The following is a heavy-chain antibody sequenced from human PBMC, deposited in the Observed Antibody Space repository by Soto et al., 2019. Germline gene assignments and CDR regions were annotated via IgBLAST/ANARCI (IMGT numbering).Heavy chain of an antibody. CDR3: ARLPFSGDYCFDY. CDR2: IYYSGTT. Sequence: SETLSLTCTFSGCSISSNSYYWGWIRQPPGKGLEWIGSIYYSGTTHYNPSLKNRVTISVDTSKKQFSLKLNSVTAADTAVYYGARLPFSGDYCFDYWGLGTLVTVS. J-gene: IGHJ4*02. V-gene: IGHV4-39*01. CDR1: GCSISSNSYY. D-gene: IGHD4-17*01.